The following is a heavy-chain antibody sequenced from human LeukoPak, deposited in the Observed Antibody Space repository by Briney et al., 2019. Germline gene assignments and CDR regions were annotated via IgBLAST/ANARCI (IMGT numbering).Heavy chain of an antibody. J-gene: IGHJ4*02. CDR1: GGTFSSYA. Sequence: ASVKVSCKAFGGTFSSYAISWVRQAPGQGLEWMGRIIPILGIANYAQKFQGRVTITADKSTSTAYMELSSLRSEDTAVYYCASDYGDYSGFHDYWGQGTLVTVSS. V-gene: IGHV1-69*04. D-gene: IGHD4-17*01. CDR3: ASDYGDYSGFHDY. CDR2: IIPILGIA.